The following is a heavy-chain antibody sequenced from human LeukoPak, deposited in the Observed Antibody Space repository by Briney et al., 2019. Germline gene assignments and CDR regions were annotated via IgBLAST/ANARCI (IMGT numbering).Heavy chain of an antibody. CDR1: GGTFSSYA. CDR3: ARGIRPPELWLHDYCYYYMDV. Sequence: GASVKVSCKASGGTFSSYAISWVRQAPGQGLEWMGGIIPIFGTANYAQKFQGRVTITADKSTSTAYMELSSLRSEDTAVYYCARGIRPPELWLHDYCYYYMDVWGKGTTVTVSS. V-gene: IGHV1-69*06. D-gene: IGHD5-18*01. CDR2: IIPIFGTA. J-gene: IGHJ6*03.